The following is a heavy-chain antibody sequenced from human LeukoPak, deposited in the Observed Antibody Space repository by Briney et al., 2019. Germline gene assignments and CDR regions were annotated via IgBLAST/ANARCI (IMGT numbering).Heavy chain of an antibody. CDR3: AKGRWLQFEGDFDF. J-gene: IGHJ4*02. CDR2: ISGGDGDT. V-gene: IGHV3-23*02. Sequence: EGSLRLSCAASGFTFSNHAMSWVRQAPGKGLEWVSGISGGDGDTYYGDSVKGRFSISRDNSKNTLFLQMDSLSPEDTALYYCAKGRWLQFEGDFDFWGQGTQVTVSS. D-gene: IGHD5-24*01. CDR1: GFTFSNHA.